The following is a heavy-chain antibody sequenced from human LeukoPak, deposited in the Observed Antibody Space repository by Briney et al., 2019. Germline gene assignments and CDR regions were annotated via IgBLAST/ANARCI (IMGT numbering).Heavy chain of an antibody. D-gene: IGHD6-25*01. Sequence: SETLSLTCTVSGGSISSYYWSWIRQPPGKGLEWIANIYHTGGTNYNPSLSSRVTISIDTAKNQFSLKLASVTAADTAVYYCARRGRNSSGWQDYLWGQGTLVTVSS. CDR2: IYHTGGT. V-gene: IGHV4-59*01. CDR3: ARRGRNSSGWQDYL. CDR1: GGSISSYY. J-gene: IGHJ4*02.